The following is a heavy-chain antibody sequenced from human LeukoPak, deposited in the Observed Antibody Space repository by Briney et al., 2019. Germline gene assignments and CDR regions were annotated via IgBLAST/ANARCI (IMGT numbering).Heavy chain of an antibody. Sequence: ASVKVSCKASGGTFSSYAISWVRQAPGQGLEWMGGIIPIFGTANYAQKFQGRVTITADESTSTAYMELSSLRSEDTAVYYCARGVVVPAAMVGAGFFDYWGQGTPVTVSS. J-gene: IGHJ4*02. CDR3: ARGVVVPAAMVGAGFFDY. CDR2: IIPIFGTA. V-gene: IGHV1-69*13. CDR1: GGTFSSYA. D-gene: IGHD2-2*01.